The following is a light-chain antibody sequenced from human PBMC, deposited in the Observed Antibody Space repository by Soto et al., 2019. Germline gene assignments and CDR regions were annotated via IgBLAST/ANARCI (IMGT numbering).Light chain of an antibody. J-gene: IGLJ3*02. CDR1: YNL. CDR3: SSYTTSGTYVL. V-gene: IGLV2-14*02. CDR2: EVN. Sequence: QSALAQPASVSGSPGQSITISCTGTYNLVSWYQQHPGKAPKLMIFEVNKRPSGVSYRFSGSKSGNTASLTISGLQPADEADYYCSSYTTSGTYVLFGGGTKLTVL.